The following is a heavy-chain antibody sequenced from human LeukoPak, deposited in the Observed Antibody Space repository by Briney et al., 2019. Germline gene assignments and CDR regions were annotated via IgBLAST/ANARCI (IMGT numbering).Heavy chain of an antibody. J-gene: IGHJ4*02. D-gene: IGHD6-19*01. CDR2: IYYSGST. CDR3: ASNKGQWLFSD. Sequence: SETLSLTCTVSGGPISSYYWNWFRQPPGKGLEWIGNIYYSGSTNYNPSLKSRVTISVDTSKNQFSLRLSSVTAADTAVYYCASNKGQWLFSDWGQGTLVTVSS. CDR1: GGPISSYY. V-gene: IGHV4-59*08.